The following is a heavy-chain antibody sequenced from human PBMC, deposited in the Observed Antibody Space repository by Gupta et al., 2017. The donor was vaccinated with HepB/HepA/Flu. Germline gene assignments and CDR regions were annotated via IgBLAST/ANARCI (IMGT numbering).Heavy chain of an antibody. J-gene: IGHJ3*01. CDR1: GESFSDYY. V-gene: IGHV4-4*07. Sequence: QVQLQESGPGLVKSSETLSLTCTVSGESFSDYYWSWVRQPAGKGLEWIGRIVSSGHTNYNPSLESRVTMSRDTSKNQFSLKLNLVTAADTAVYYCARDSEAFDFWGQGTVVTVTS. CDR3: ARDSEAFDF. D-gene: IGHD3-10*01. CDR2: IVSSGHT.